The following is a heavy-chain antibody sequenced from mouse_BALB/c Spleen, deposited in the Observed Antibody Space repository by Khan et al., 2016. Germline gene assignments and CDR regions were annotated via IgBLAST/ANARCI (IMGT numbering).Heavy chain of an antibody. CDR2: IFPGSGDT. V-gene: IGHV1-5*01. Sequence: VQLQQSGTVLARPGASVKMSCKASGYTFSTYWMHWVKQRPGQGLEWIGAIFPGSGDTTNNQRFEDKAKLTAVTSTNTAYMELSSLTNEDSAVYYCTGHCGSSWGKNFFDYWGQGTTLTVSS. CDR1: GYTFSTYW. CDR3: TGHCGSSWGKNFFDY. D-gene: IGHD1-1*01. J-gene: IGHJ2*01.